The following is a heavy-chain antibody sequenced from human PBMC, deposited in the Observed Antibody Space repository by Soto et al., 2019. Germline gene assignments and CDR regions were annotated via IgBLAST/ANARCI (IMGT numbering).Heavy chain of an antibody. J-gene: IGHJ5*02. Sequence: QVQLQESGPGLVKPSETLSLTCTVSGGSVSSGSYYWGWIRQPPGKGLEWIGYIYHSGSTNYNPFLKSRVTISVDTSKNQFSLSLTSVTAADTAVYYCARLSAAWFHPWGQGTLVTVAS. CDR3: ARLSAAWFHP. CDR2: IYHSGST. CDR1: GGSVSSGSYY. V-gene: IGHV4-61*01. D-gene: IGHD6-19*01.